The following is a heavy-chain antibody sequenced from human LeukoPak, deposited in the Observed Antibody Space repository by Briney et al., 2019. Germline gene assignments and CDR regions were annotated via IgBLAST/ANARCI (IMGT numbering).Heavy chain of an antibody. J-gene: IGHJ4*02. Sequence: SETLSLTCTVSGYSISSGYYWGWIRQPPGKGLEWIGSIYHSGSTYYNPSLKSRVTISVDTSKNQFSLKLSSVTAADTAVYYCARDPYYYGSAFDYWGQGTLVTVSS. CDR2: IYHSGST. CDR1: GYSISSGYY. CDR3: ARDPYYYGSAFDY. V-gene: IGHV4-38-2*02. D-gene: IGHD3-10*01.